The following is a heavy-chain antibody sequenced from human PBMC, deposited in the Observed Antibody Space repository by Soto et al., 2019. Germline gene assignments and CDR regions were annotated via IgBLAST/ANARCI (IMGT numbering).Heavy chain of an antibody. CDR2: MNPNSGNT. Sequence: QVQLVQSGAEVKQPGASVKVSCKASGYTFTSYDINWVRQATGQGLEWMGWMNPNSGNTGYAQKFQGRVTMTRNTSISTAYMELSSLRSEDTAVYYCARVGYHYDSSGYYLSFDYWGQGTLVTVSS. CDR3: ARVGYHYDSSGYYLSFDY. D-gene: IGHD3-22*01. CDR1: GYTFTSYD. V-gene: IGHV1-8*01. J-gene: IGHJ4*02.